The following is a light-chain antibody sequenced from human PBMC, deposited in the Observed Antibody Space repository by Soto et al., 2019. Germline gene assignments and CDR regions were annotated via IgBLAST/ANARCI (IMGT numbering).Light chain of an antibody. CDR2: APS. CDR1: QGIDTS. Sequence: QSPSSLSASVGDRVTITCRASQGIDTSLAWYQQKPGKAPKLLIYAPSNFQSGVPSRFSGSGSGTHFTLTISSLQPEDFATYYCQQLHGYPITFGQGTRLEIK. J-gene: IGKJ5*01. CDR3: QQLHGYPIT. V-gene: IGKV1-9*01.